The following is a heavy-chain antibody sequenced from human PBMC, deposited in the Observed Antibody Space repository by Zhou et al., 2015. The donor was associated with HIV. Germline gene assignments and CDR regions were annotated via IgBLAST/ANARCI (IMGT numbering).Heavy chain of an antibody. J-gene: IGHJ4*02. CDR1: GFSFLNSG. D-gene: IGHD3-22*01. V-gene: IGHV3-30*18. Sequence: QVHLVESGGGVVQPGGSLRLSCAASGFSFLNSGMHWVRQVPGKGLEWVAVVTYDGSEIYYGESAKGRFTISRDTSKKMLYLQMNSLRAEDTAVYYCVKEASSGSYRTADYFGQGTLVTVSS. CDR3: VKEASSGSYRTADY. CDR2: VTYDGSEI.